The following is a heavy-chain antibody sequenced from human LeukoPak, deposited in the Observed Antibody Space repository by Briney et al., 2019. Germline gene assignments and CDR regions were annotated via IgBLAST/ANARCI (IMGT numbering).Heavy chain of an antibody. Sequence: ASVKVSCKASGYTFTSYAMHWVRQAPGQRLEWMGWINAGNGNTKYSQKFQGRVTITRDTSASTAYMELSSLRSEDTAVYYCARGRYCSSTSCYVGGYYYYGMDVWGQGTTVTVSS. CDR1: GYTFTSYA. D-gene: IGHD2-2*01. CDR2: INAGNGNT. CDR3: ARGRYCSSTSCYVGGYYYYGMDV. V-gene: IGHV1-3*01. J-gene: IGHJ6*02.